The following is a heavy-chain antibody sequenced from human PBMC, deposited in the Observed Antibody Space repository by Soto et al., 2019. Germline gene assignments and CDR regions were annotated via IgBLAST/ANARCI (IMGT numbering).Heavy chain of an antibody. J-gene: IGHJ6*02. Sequence: GGSLGLSCAASGFTVSDYYMSWIRQAPGKGLEWVSYISSSGSTIFYADSVKGRFTISRDNAKNSLYLQMNSLRAEDTAVYYCARGAAMAYGMDVWGQGTTVTVSS. V-gene: IGHV3-11*01. D-gene: IGHD5-18*01. CDR3: ARGAAMAYGMDV. CDR1: GFTVSDYY. CDR2: ISSSGSTI.